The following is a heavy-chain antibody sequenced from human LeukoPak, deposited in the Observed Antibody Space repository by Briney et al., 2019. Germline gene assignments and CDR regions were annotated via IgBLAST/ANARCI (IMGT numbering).Heavy chain of an antibody. V-gene: IGHV3-23*01. CDR3: ARGDY. CDR2: IFPSGGEI. D-gene: IGHD3-16*01. CDR1: GFTFSTFA. J-gene: IGHJ4*02. Sequence: GGSLRLSCAASGFTFSTFAMIWVRQPPGRGLEWVSSIFPSGGEIHYADSVRGRFTISRDNSKSTLSLQMNSLRAEDTAVYYCARGDYWGQGTLVTVSS.